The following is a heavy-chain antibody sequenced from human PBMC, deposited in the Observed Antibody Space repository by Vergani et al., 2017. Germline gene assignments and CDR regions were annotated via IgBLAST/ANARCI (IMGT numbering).Heavy chain of an antibody. J-gene: IGHJ4*02. CDR3: ARSIHYYDSSGYSERFDY. CDR1: GGSISSYY. Sequence: QVQLQESGPGLVKPSETLSLTCTVSGGSISSYYWSWIRQPPGKGLEWIGYIYTSGSTNYNPSLKSRVTISVETSKNQFSLKLSSVTAADTAVYYCARSIHYYDSSGYSERFDYWGQGTLVTVSS. CDR2: IYTSGST. V-gene: IGHV4-4*09. D-gene: IGHD3-22*01.